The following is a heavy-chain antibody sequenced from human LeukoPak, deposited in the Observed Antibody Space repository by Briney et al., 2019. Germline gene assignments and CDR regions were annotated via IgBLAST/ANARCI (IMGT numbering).Heavy chain of an antibody. Sequence: ASVKVSCKASGYTLTGYYIHWVRQAPGQGLEWMGWIDPDSGGTNYAQKLQGRVTMTTDTSTSTAYMELRSLRSDDTAVYYCARELDTAMVIPDYWGQGTLVTVSS. V-gene: IGHV1-2*02. CDR2: IDPDSGGT. CDR1: GYTLTGYY. J-gene: IGHJ4*02. CDR3: ARELDTAMVIPDY. D-gene: IGHD5-18*01.